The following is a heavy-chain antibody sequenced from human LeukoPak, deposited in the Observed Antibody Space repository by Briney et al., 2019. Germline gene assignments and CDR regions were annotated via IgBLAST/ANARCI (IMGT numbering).Heavy chain of an antibody. CDR3: ATYKRWVAGDV. V-gene: IGHV3-7*01. Sequence: PGGSLRLSCAASGFTFSDSWMSWVRQAPGKGPEGVANIKQDGSEEHYVDSVKGRFTVSRDNARNSLFLQMNSLRVEDTAVYYCATYKRWVAGDVWGQGTTVSVSS. J-gene: IGHJ6*02. CDR1: GFTFSDSW. D-gene: IGHD1-14*01. CDR2: IKQDGSEE.